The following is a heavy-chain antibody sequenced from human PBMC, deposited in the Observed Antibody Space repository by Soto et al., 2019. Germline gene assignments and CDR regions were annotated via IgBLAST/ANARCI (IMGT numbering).Heavy chain of an antibody. J-gene: IGHJ5*01. Sequence: ASVKVCCKASGYTFTSYAMHWVRQAPGQRLEWMGWINAGNGNTKYSQKFQGRVTITRDTSASTAYMELSSLRSEDTAVYYWARALDVDMAPNWFDCWGQGPLVTLSP. CDR2: INAGNGNT. CDR1: GYTFTSYA. V-gene: IGHV1-3*01. D-gene: IGHD2-15*01. CDR3: ARALDVDMAPNWFDC.